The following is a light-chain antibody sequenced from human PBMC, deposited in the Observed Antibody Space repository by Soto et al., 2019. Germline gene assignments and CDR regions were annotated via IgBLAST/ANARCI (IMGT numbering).Light chain of an antibody. CDR3: CSYPGSSILYV. CDR1: SNYNL. CDR2: EVS. J-gene: IGLJ1*01. V-gene: IGLV2-23*02. Sequence: QSVLTQPASGSGSPGRSITISCTGTSNYNLVSWYQQHPGKAPKLVIYEVSERPSGVSNRFSGSKSGNAASLTISGLQAEDEADYYCCSYPGSSILYVFGTGTKVTVL.